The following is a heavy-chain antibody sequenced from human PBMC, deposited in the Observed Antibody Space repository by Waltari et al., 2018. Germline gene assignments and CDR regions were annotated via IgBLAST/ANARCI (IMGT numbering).Heavy chain of an antibody. D-gene: IGHD3-16*01. CDR3: AKVGLEVSLY. Sequence: EVQLLESGGGLVQPGGSLRLSCAASGFTFSSYAMSWVRQAPGKGREWVSAISGRGGSTYYAGSVNGRFTISRDNSKNTLYLQMNSLRAEDTAVYYCAKVGLEVSLYWGQGTLVTVSS. CDR1: GFTFSSYA. CDR2: ISGRGGST. J-gene: IGHJ4*02. V-gene: IGHV3-23*01.